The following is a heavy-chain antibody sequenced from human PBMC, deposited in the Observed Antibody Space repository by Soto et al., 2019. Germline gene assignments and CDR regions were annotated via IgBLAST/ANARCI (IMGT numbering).Heavy chain of an antibody. CDR2: IYYSGST. Sequence: SQTLPLPCTVSGGPISSYYWSWFRQPPGKGLEWIGYIYYSGSTNYNPSLKSRVTISVDTSKNQFSLKLSSVPAADTAVYYCARIDGGNSGVDYWGQGTLVTVSS. D-gene: IGHD2-21*02. V-gene: IGHV4-59*01. CDR1: GGPISSYY. CDR3: ARIDGGNSGVDY. J-gene: IGHJ4*02.